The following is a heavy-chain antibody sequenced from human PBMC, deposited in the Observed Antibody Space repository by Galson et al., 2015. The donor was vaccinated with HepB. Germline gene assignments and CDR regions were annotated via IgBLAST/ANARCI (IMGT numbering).Heavy chain of an antibody. CDR2: ISCSGSTI. Sequence: SLRLSCAASGFTFSGYAMNWVRQAPGKGLEWVSYISCSGSTIYYADSVKGRFTISRDKAKNSLYLQMHSLRGEDTAACYCARDLTCDDFWSAYKTNYYGMDVWGRGTTVTVSS. CDR3: ARDLTCDDFWSAYKTNYYGMDV. CDR1: GFTFSGYA. J-gene: IGHJ6*01. D-gene: IGHD3-3*01. V-gene: IGHV3-48*03.